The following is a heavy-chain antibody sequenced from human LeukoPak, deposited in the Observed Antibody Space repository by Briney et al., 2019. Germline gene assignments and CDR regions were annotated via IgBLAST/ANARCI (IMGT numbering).Heavy chain of an antibody. D-gene: IGHD1-26*01. J-gene: IGHJ4*02. Sequence: GGSLRLSCAASGFTVSSNYMSWVRQAPGKGLEWVSVIYGSGNTYYADSVKGRFTISRDNSKNTLYLQMNSLGAEDTAVYYCARDHQWEPGYYFDYWGQGTLVTVSS. V-gene: IGHV3-66*01. CDR2: IYGSGNT. CDR3: ARDHQWEPGYYFDY. CDR1: GFTVSSNY.